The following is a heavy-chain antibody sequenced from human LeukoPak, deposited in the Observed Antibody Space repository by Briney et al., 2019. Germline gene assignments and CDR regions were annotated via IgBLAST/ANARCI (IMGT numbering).Heavy chain of an antibody. CDR2: ISNSEGSS. Sequence: GGSLRLSCTASGFAFNSFAMNWVLQAPGKGLEWVSSISNSEGSSHYADFVKGRCTISRDNSKNTLHLQMNSLRAEDTAVYYCARTVAGNHYFDYWGQGTLVTVSS. CDR1: GFAFNSFA. CDR3: ARTVAGNHYFDY. D-gene: IGHD6-13*01. V-gene: IGHV3-23*01. J-gene: IGHJ4*02.